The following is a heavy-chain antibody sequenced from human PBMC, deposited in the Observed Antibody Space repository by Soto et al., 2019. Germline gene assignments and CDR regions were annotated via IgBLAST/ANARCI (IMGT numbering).Heavy chain of an antibody. J-gene: IGHJ5*02. V-gene: IGHV4-34*01. CDR3: ARGPITTNPRFDP. CDR2: INHSGST. Sequence: SETLSLTCAVYGGSFSGYYWSWIRQPPGKGLEWIGEINHSGSTNYNPSLKSRVTISVDTSKNQFSLKLSSVTAADTAVYYCARGPITTNPRFDPWGQGTLVTVSS. CDR1: GGSFSGYY. D-gene: IGHD3-22*01.